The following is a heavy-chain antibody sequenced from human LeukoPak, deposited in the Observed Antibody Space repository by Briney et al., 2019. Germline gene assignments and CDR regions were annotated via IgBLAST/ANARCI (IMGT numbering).Heavy chain of an antibody. V-gene: IGHV3-48*04. CDR2: ISSSSSTI. CDR1: GFTFSSHS. CDR3: ARDASAAWYFDL. Sequence: GGSLRLSCAASGFTFSSHSMNWVRQAPGKGLEWVSYISSSSSTIYYADSVKGRFTISRDNAKNSLYLQMNSLRAEDTAVYYCARDASAAWYFDLWGRGTLVTVSS. J-gene: IGHJ2*01. D-gene: IGHD6-25*01.